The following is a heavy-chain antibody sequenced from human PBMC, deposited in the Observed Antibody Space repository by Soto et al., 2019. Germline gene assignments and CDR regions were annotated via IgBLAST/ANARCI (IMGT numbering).Heavy chain of an antibody. CDR2: INHTGGT. V-gene: IGHV4-34*01. D-gene: IGHD3-3*01. Sequence: SETLSLTCAVYGGSVNGYYWNWIRQPPGKGLEWIGEINHTGGTHYNPSLKSRATMSVDTSKNQFSLRLSSVTAADTAIYYCTTRITVFGLLIPPFDPWGQVTQVTVSS. J-gene: IGHJ5*02. CDR1: GGSVNGYY. CDR3: TTRITVFGLLIPPFDP.